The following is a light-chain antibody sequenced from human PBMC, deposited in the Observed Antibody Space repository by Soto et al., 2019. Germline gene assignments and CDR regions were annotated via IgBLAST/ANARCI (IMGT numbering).Light chain of an antibody. CDR3: QAYDYSLTAFV. J-gene: IGLJ3*02. CDR1: SSNIGAGHD. Sequence: QSVLTQPPSVSGAPGQRVTISCTGSSSNIGAGHDVHWYQQLPGAAPKLVIFGNRNRPSGVPERFSGSKSGTSASLAITGLQAEDEADYYCQAYDYSLTAFVFGGGTKVTVL. V-gene: IGLV1-40*01. CDR2: GNR.